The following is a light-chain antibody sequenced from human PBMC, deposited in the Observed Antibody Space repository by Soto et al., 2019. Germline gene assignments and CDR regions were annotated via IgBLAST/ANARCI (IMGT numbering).Light chain of an antibody. Sequence: DIQMTQSPSSLSAPVGDRVTITCRASQSVNTYLHWYQQKPGKAPKLLIFAASNLQSGVPSRFSSSGSGTNFTLSLNSLQPEDFATYYCQQGYSNPWTFGQGTKVDIK. CDR2: AAS. CDR1: QSVNTY. J-gene: IGKJ1*01. V-gene: IGKV1-39*01. CDR3: QQGYSNPWT.